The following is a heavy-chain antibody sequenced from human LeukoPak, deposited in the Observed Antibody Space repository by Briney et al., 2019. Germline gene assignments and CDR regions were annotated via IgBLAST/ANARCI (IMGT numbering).Heavy chain of an antibody. CDR2: ISGSGALT. CDR1: GFTFGTSD. D-gene: IGHD3-16*01. J-gene: IGHJ4*02. Sequence: SGGSLRLSRVASGFTFGTSDMTWVRQAPGKGLEWVSSISGSGALTFYADSVKGRFTISRDNSKNTLYLQMNSLRAEDTAVYYCAGKIGDYFDYWDLGTLVTVSS. V-gene: IGHV3-23*01. CDR3: AGKIGDYFDY.